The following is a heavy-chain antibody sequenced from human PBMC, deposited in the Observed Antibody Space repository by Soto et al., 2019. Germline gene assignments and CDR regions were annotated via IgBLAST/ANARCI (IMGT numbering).Heavy chain of an antibody. V-gene: IGHV3-23*01. D-gene: IGHD2-15*01. J-gene: IGHJ4*02. CDR2: ISGSGGGT. CDR3: AKYGPAPSDIVVVVAATPSSLFDY. CDR1: GFTFSSYA. Sequence: GGSLRLSCAASGFTFSSYAMSWVRQAPGKGLEWVSAISGSGGGTYYADSVKGRFTISRDNSKNTLYLQMNSLRAEDTAVYYCAKYGPAPSDIVVVVAATPSSLFDYWGQGTLVTVSS.